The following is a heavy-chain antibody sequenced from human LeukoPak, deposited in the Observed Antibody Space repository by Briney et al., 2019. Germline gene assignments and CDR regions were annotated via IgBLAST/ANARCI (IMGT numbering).Heavy chain of an antibody. V-gene: IGHV1-2*02. D-gene: IGHD1-26*01. CDR2: INPKSGGT. Sequence: ASVKVSCKASGYNFTDYYIHWVRQAPGQGLEWMGWINPKSGGTNYAQKFRGRVTMTWDTSISTAYMELSGLRSDDTAVYYCARDSGLGPTWHPFDHWGQGTPVTVSS. CDR1: GYNFTDYY. CDR3: ARDSGLGPTWHPFDH. J-gene: IGHJ4*02.